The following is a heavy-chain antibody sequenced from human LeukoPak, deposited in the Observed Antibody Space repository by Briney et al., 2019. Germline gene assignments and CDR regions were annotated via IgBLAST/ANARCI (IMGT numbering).Heavy chain of an antibody. CDR3: GRDNYGSIDY. CDR2: TNADGSII. D-gene: IGHD3-10*01. CDR1: GFTFNTYW. V-gene: IGHV3-74*01. Sequence: PGGSLRLSCAASGFTFNTYWMIWVRQVPGKGLVYVSHTNADGSIINYAASVKGRFTISRDNAKNTLYLQMDSLRVEDTALYYCGRDNYGSIDYWGQGTLVTVSS. J-gene: IGHJ4*02.